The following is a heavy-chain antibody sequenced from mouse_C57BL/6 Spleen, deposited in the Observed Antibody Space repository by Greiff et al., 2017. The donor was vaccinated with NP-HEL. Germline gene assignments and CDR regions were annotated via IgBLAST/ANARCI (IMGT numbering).Heavy chain of an antibody. J-gene: IGHJ2*01. Sequence: EVQLQQSGPELVKPGASVKMSCKASGYTFTDYNMHWVKQSHGKSLEWIGYINPNNGGTSYNQKFKGKATLTVNKSSSTAYMELRSLTSEDSAVYYCAAITTVVGDFDYWGQGTTLTVSS. CDR1: GYTFTDYN. CDR3: AAITTVVGDFDY. D-gene: IGHD1-1*01. CDR2: INPNNGGT. V-gene: IGHV1-22*01.